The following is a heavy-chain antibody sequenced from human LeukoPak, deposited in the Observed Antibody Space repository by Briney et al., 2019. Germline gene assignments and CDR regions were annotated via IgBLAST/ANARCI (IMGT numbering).Heavy chain of an antibody. CDR3: AKDLVDSNYGSGFNY. D-gene: IGHD3-10*01. CDR1: GFTFSSYW. CDR2: ISWNTDNI. V-gene: IGHV3-9*01. Sequence: GGSLRLSCAASGFTFSSYWMHWVRQAPGKGLEWVSGISWNTDNIGYADSVKGRFTISRDNAKNSLYLQMNSLRPEDTASYYCAKDLVDSNYGSGFNYWGQGTLVTVSS. J-gene: IGHJ4*02.